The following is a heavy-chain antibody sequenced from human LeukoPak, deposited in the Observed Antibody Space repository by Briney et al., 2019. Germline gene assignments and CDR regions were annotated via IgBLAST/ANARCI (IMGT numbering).Heavy chain of an antibody. V-gene: IGHV3-33*06. D-gene: IGHD3-16*02. CDR3: AKESSSGSYRYTAFDY. CDR1: GFTFSSYA. Sequence: GGSLRLSCAASGFTFSSYAMSWVRQAPGKGLEWVAVIWYDGSNKYYADSVKGRFTISRDNSKNTLYLQMNSLRAEDTAVYYCAKESSSGSYRYTAFDYWGQGTLVSVSS. J-gene: IGHJ4*02. CDR2: IWYDGSNK.